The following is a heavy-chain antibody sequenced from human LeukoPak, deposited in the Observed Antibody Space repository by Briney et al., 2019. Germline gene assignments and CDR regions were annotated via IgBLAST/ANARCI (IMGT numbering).Heavy chain of an antibody. CDR3: AKVLGGAGIYHSPFDY. D-gene: IGHD3-10*01. Sequence: GGSLRLSCAASGFTVSSNYMSWVRQAPGKGLEWVSVIYSGGSTYYADSVKGRFTISRDNSKNTLYLQMNSLRAEDTAVYYCAKVLGGAGIYHSPFDYWGQGTLVTVS. V-gene: IGHV3-66*01. CDR2: IYSGGST. J-gene: IGHJ4*02. CDR1: GFTVSSNY.